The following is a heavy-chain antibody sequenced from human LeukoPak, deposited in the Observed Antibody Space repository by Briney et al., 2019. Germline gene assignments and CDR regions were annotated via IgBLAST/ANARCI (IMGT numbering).Heavy chain of an antibody. D-gene: IGHD5-18*01. J-gene: IGHJ5*02. Sequence: ASVKVSCKASGYTFTSYYMHWVRQAPGQGLEWMGIINPSGGNTNYAQKFQGRVTMTRDMSTRTVYMELSSLRSEDTAMYYCARALPHRRLMDTTMEQHWFDPWGQGTLVTVSS. CDR2: INPSGGNT. V-gene: IGHV1-46*01. CDR3: ARALPHRRLMDTTMEQHWFDP. CDR1: GYTFTSYY.